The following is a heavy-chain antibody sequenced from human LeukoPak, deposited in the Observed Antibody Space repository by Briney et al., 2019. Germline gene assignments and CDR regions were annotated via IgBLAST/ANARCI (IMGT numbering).Heavy chain of an antibody. CDR3: ARLATPSTMAARGRSWFES. CDR1: GDSISRDY. CDR2: IYYTWSN. J-gene: IGHJ5*01. Sequence: SETLSLTCAVSGDSISRDYWSWVRQPPGKGLEWIGYIYYTWSNNYNPSLKSRVTISVDTSKNQFSLKLSSVTAADTAVYYCARLATPSTMAARGRSWFESWGQGTLVTVSS. V-gene: IGHV4-59*01. D-gene: IGHD6-6*01.